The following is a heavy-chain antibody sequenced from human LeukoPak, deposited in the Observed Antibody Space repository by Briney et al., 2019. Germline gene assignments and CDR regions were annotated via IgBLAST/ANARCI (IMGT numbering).Heavy chain of an antibody. CDR2: INWNGGST. CDR1: GFTCDDYG. CDR3: AKDDFIAAAGTGDY. Sequence: PGGSLRLSCAASGFTCDDYGMSWIRQAPGKGLEWVSGINWNGGSTGYADSVKGRFTISRDNAKNSLYLQMNSLRAEGTALYYCAKDDFIAAAGTGDYWGQGTLVTVSS. D-gene: IGHD6-13*01. V-gene: IGHV3-20*04. J-gene: IGHJ4*02.